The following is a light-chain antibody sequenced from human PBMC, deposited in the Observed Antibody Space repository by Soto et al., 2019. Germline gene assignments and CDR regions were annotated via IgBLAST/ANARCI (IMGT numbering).Light chain of an antibody. CDR2: EVS. CDR1: SSDVGAYNY. J-gene: IGLJ1*01. CDR3: GSITRSSTSV. V-gene: IGLV2-14*01. Sequence: QSALTQPASVSGSPGQSITISCTGTSSDVGAYNYVSWYQQHPGKAPKLMIYEVSYRPSGVSNRFSGSKSGNTASLTISGIQAEDEGDYYCGSITRSSTSVFGTGTKLTVL.